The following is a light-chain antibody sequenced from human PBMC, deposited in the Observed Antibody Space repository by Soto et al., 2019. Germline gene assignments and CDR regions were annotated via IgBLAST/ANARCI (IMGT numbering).Light chain of an antibody. CDR3: QQRSNWPGT. CDR1: QSVGSSF. Sequence: EIVMTQSPATLSVSTGERATLSCRASQSVGSSFLAWYRQKPGQAPRLLIYDASSRATGIPDRFSGSGSGTDFTLTISSLEPEDFAVYYCQQRSNWPGTFGQGTRLEIK. J-gene: IGKJ5*01. V-gene: IGKV3D-20*02. CDR2: DAS.